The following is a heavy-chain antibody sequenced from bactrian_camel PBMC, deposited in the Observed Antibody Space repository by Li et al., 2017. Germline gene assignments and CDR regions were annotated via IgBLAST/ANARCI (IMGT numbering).Heavy chain of an antibody. CDR2: INSDGNT. CDR1: GFTFGDSR. Sequence: HVQLVESGGGSVQEGGSLTLSCTASGFTFGDSRMTWYRQAPGSECELVSTINSDGNTDYADSVKGRFTLSQGNAKNMVHLQMNSLKPEDTAVYYCTRSYFGASHNTFAFWGQGTQVTVS. CDR3: TRSYFGASHNTFAF. D-gene: IGHD1*01. J-gene: IGHJ4*01. V-gene: IGHV3S55*01.